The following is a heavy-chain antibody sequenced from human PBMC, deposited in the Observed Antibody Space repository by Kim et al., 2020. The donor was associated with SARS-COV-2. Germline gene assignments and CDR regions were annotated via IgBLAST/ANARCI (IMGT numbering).Heavy chain of an antibody. CDR1: GFTFSSYS. Sequence: GGSLRLSCAASGFTFSSYSMNWVRQAPGKGLEWVSSISSSSSYIYYADSVKGRFTISRDNAKNSLYLQMNSLRAEDTAVYYCARDLRRGCYLDYWGQGTLVTVSS. CDR2: ISSSSSYI. CDR3: ARDLRRGCYLDY. V-gene: IGHV3-21*01. D-gene: IGHD6-19*01. J-gene: IGHJ4*02.